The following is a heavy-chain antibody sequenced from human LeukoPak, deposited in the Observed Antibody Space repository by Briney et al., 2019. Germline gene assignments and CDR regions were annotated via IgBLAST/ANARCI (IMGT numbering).Heavy chain of an antibody. CDR3: SKDITHSGTSCYDY. CDR2: ISRNSGSI. CDR1: GFTIDDYA. Sequence: GGSLRLSCAASGFTIDDYAMHWVRHPPGKGLEWVSGISRNSGSIGYAAPSKGRFTTFSSNTKNYPHMQINSMSTEDTALYYCSKDITHSGTSCYDYWGQGELVTVSS. J-gene: IGHJ4*02. D-gene: IGHD2-2*01. V-gene: IGHV3-9*01.